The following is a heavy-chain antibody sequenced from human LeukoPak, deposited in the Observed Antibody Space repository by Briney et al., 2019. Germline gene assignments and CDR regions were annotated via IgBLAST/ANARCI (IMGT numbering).Heavy chain of an antibody. Sequence: ASVKVSCKASGYTFTSYYLYWVRQAPGQGLEWMGVINPSGGSTTSAQKFQGRVTMTRDTSTSTVYMELRSLRSEDTAVYYCARGRGPADDGGGYCFDYWGQGTLVTVSS. V-gene: IGHV1-46*01. J-gene: IGHJ4*02. CDR1: GYTFTSYY. CDR2: INPSGGST. CDR3: ARGRGPADDGGGYCFDY. D-gene: IGHD3-22*01.